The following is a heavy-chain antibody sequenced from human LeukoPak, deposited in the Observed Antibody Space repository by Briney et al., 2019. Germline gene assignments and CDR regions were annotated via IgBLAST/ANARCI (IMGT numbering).Heavy chain of an antibody. J-gene: IGHJ6*02. CDR1: GFTFSSYD. V-gene: IGHV3-13*01. Sequence: PGGSLRLSCAASGFTFSSYDMHWVRQATGKGLEWVSAIGTAGYTYYPGSVKGRLPITRETAKNSLYLQMTSLRAEDTAVYYCERDTTHYGMDVWGQGPTVTVSS. CDR3: ERDTTHYGMDV. CDR2: IGTAGYT. D-gene: IGHD1-26*01.